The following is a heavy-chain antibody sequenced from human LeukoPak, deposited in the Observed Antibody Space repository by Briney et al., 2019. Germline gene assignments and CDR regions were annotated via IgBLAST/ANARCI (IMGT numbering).Heavy chain of an antibody. J-gene: IGHJ3*02. CDR2: INPNSGGT. CDR3: AAAAGDWLTNDAFDI. CDR1: GYSFIDYY. V-gene: IGHV1-2*02. D-gene: IGHD3/OR15-3a*01. Sequence: GASVKVSCKASGYSFIDYYLHWVRQAPGQGLEWMGWINPNSGGTNSAQKFRGRVTMTRDTSISTAYMELSSLRSEDTAVYYCAAAAGDWLTNDAFDIWGQGTMVTVSS.